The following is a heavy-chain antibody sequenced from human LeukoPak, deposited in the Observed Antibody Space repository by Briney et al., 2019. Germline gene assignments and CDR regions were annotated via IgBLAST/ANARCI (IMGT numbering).Heavy chain of an antibody. CDR2: ISSSGSTI. D-gene: IGHD6-13*01. J-gene: IGHJ4*02. CDR3: AIVNGLAAAGPFDY. CDR1: GFTFSDYY. V-gene: IGHV3-11*04. Sequence: GGSLRLSCAASGFTFSDYYMSWIRQAPGKGLEWGSYISSSGSTIYYADSVKGRFTISRDNAKNSLYLQMNSLRAEDTAVYYCAIVNGLAAAGPFDYWGQGTLVTVSS.